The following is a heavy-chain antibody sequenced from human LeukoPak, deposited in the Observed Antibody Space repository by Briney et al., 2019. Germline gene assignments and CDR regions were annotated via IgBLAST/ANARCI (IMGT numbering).Heavy chain of an antibody. CDR2: ISYDVSNK. Sequence: GGSLRLSCAASGFTFSSFGMHWVRQAPGKGLEWVAFISYDVSNKYYADSVKGRFTISRDNSKNTLYLQMNSLRAEDTAVYYCAKQLRYFDWLPTNYFDYWGQGTLVTVSS. D-gene: IGHD3-9*01. CDR1: GFTFSSFG. J-gene: IGHJ4*02. CDR3: AKQLRYFDWLPTNYFDY. V-gene: IGHV3-30*18.